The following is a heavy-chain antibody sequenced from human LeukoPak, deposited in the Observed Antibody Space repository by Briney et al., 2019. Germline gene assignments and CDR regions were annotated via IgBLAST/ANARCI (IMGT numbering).Heavy chain of an antibody. CDR1: GFTFSSYA. CDR2: ISYDGSNK. J-gene: IGHJ4*02. CDR3: ARDAF. Sequence: GRSLRLSCAASGFTFSSYAMHWVRQAPGKGLEWVAVISYDGSNKYYADSVKGRFTISRDNSKNTLYLQMNSLRAEDTAVYYCARDAFWGQGTLVTISS. V-gene: IGHV3-30-3*01.